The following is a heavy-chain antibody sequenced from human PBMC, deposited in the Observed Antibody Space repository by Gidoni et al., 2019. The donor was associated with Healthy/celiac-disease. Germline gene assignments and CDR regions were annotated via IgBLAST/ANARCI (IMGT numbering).Heavy chain of an antibody. CDR3: ARAYSSSWFRSLYYFDY. D-gene: IGHD6-13*01. J-gene: IGHJ4*02. CDR1: GFSLSTSGVG. CDR2: IYWDDDK. V-gene: IGHV2-5*02. Sequence: QITLKESGPTLVKPTQTLTLTCTFSGFSLSTSGVGVGWIRQPPGKALEWLALIYWDDDKRYSPSLKSRLTITKDTSKNQVVLTMTNMDPVDTATYYCARAYSSSWFRSLYYFDYWGQGTLVTVSS.